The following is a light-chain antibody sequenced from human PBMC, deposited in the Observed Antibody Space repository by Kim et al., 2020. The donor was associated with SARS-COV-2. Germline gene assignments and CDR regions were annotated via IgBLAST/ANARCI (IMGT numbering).Light chain of an antibody. V-gene: IGLV1-44*01. CDR3: AAWDDSLNGWV. Sequence: GQRVTISCSGSRSNIGSKTVNWYRQLPGTGPKLLNYSNNQRPSGVPDRFSGSKSGTSASLAISGLQSEDEADYYCAAWDDSLNGWVFGGGTKLTVL. CDR1: RSNIGSKT. CDR2: SNN. J-gene: IGLJ3*02.